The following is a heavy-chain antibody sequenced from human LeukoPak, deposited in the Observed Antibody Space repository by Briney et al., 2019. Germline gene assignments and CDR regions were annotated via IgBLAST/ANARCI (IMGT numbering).Heavy chain of an antibody. Sequence: GRSLRLSCAASGFTLDDYAMHWVRQAPGKSLEWVSGISWNSGSIGYADSVKGRFTISRDNAKNPLYLQLNSLRAEDMALYYCAKGIGAARETEPFDYWGQGTLVTVSS. CDR2: ISWNSGSI. V-gene: IGHV3-9*03. CDR3: AKGIGAARETEPFDY. J-gene: IGHJ4*02. D-gene: IGHD2-15*01. CDR1: GFTLDDYA.